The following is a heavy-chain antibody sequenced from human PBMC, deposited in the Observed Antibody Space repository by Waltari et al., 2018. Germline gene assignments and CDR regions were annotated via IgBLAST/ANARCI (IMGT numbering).Heavy chain of an antibody. Sequence: EVQLLESGGALVQPGESLRLSCAASGFTFRNYDLTWVRQAPGKGLEWVSHISTGGGITYYADSVKGRFTISRDNSKNTLYLQMHGLRAEDTAVYYCAKPESYPMTLVINAYFDYWGQGTLVTVSS. V-gene: IGHV3-23*01. CDR3: AKPESYPMTLVINAYFDY. J-gene: IGHJ4*02. CDR1: GFTFRNYD. CDR2: ISTGGGIT. D-gene: IGHD2-21*01.